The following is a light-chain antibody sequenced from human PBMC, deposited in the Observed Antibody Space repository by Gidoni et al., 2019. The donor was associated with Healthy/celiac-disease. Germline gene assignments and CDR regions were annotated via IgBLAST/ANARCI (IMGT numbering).Light chain of an antibody. V-gene: IGKV1-8*01. Sequence: AIRMTQSPSSLSASTGDRVTITCRASQGMSSYLAWYQQNPGKAPKLLIYAASTLQSGVPSRFSGSGAGTDFSLTISCLQSEDFATYYCQQYYSYPYTFGQGTKLEIK. J-gene: IGKJ2*01. CDR3: QQYYSYPYT. CDR1: QGMSSY. CDR2: AAS.